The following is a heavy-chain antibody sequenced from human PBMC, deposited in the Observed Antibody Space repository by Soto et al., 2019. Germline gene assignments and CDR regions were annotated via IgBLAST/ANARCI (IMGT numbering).Heavy chain of an antibody. J-gene: IGHJ1*01. Sequence: EVQLLESGGGLVQPGGSLRLSCAASGFTFSSYAMSWVRQAPGKGLEWVSAISGSGGSTYYADSVKGRFTISRDNSKNTLYLQMNSLRAEDTAVYYCAKDWGVANYYDRAFRHWGQGTLVTVSS. V-gene: IGHV3-23*01. CDR3: AKDWGVANYYDRAFRH. CDR2: ISGSGGST. D-gene: IGHD3-22*01. CDR1: GFTFSSYA.